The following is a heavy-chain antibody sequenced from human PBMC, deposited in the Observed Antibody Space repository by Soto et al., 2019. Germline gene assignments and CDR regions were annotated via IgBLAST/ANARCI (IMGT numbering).Heavy chain of an antibody. Sequence: SETLSLTCTVSGGSISSSSYYWGWIRQPPGKGLEWIGSIYYSGSTYYNPSLKSRVTISVDTSKNQFSLKLSSVTAADTAVYYCARLGRVVVVATPRIYGMDVWGQGTTVTVSS. V-gene: IGHV4-39*01. J-gene: IGHJ6*02. CDR3: ARLGRVVVVATPRIYGMDV. CDR1: GGSISSSSYY. D-gene: IGHD2-15*01. CDR2: IYYSGST.